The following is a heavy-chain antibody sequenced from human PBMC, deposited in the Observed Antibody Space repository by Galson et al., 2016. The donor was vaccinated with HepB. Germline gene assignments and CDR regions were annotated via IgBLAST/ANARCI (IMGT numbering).Heavy chain of an antibody. CDR1: GFPLRSYA. CDR2: ISASGGNT. Sequence: SLRLSCAASGFPLRSYAMSWVRQAPGKGLEWVSAISASGGNTYYADSEMGRFTISRDNSKNTLYLQMNSLRAEDTAIYYCAKDIPPRGHDAFDIWGRGTMVTVSS. D-gene: IGHD2-21*01. CDR3: AKDIPPRGHDAFDI. J-gene: IGHJ3*02. V-gene: IGHV3-23*01.